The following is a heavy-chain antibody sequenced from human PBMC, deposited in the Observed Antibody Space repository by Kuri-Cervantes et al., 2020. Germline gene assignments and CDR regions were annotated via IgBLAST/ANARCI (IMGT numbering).Heavy chain of an antibody. CDR2: ISSSGSTI. V-gene: IGHV3-11*01. J-gene: IGHJ4*02. D-gene: IGHD3-9*01. Sequence: GESLKISCAASGFTFSDYYMSWIRQAPGKGLEWVSYISSSGSTIYYADSVKGRFTISRDNAKNSLYLQMNSLRAEDTAVYYCAKAVYDILTGRTYYFDYWGQGTLVTVSS. CDR1: GFTFSDYY. CDR3: AKAVYDILTGRTYYFDY.